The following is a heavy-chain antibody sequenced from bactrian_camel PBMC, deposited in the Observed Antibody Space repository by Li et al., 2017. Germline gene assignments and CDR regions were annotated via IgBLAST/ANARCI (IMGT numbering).Heavy chain of an antibody. CDR2: IDSDGST. V-gene: IGHV3S26*01. J-gene: IGHJ4*01. CDR1: GVTTKSYC. Sequence: HVQLVESGGGSVAAGGSLTLSCGMSGVTTKSYCMGWFRQAPGKELEEVAAIDSDGSTSYADSVKGRFTISQDNAKNILYLQMNSLKTEDTALYYCATQIGLGQGTQVTVS.